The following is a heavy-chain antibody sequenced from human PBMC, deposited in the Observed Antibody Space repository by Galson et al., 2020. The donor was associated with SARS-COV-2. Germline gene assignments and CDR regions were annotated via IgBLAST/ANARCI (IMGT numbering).Heavy chain of an antibody. CDR2: IYYSGST. CDR1: GGSISSSSYY. J-gene: IGHJ3*02. D-gene: IGHD3-10*01. V-gene: IGHV4-39*07. CDR3: ARVRQEYYYGPGAFDI. Sequence: SQTLSLTCTVSGGSISSSSYYWGWIRQPPGKGLEWIGSIYYSGSTYYNPSLKSRVTISVDTSKNQFSLKLSSVTAADTAVYYCARVRQEYYYGPGAFDIWGQGTMVTVSS.